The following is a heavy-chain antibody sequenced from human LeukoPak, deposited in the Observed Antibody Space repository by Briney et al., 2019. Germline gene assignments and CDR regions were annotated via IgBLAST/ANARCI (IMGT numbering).Heavy chain of an antibody. V-gene: IGHV3-23*01. CDR2: ISGSGGST. D-gene: IGHD3-22*01. Sequence: GGSLRLSCAASGLTFSSYAMSWVRQAPGKGLEWVSAISGSGGSTYYADSVKGRFTISRDNSKNTLYLQMNSLRAEDTAVYYCAKDPRITMILLPPGYFDYWGQGTLVTVSS. J-gene: IGHJ4*02. CDR3: AKDPRITMILLPPGYFDY. CDR1: GLTFSSYA.